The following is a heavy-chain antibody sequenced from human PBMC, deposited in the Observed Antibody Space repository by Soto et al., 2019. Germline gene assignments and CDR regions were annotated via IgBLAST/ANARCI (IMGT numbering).Heavy chain of an antibody. Sequence: GGSLRLSCAASGFTFSSYAMSWVRQAPGKGLEWVANIKQDGSEKYYADSVKGRFTISRDSAKNTLYLQMNSLRAEDTAVYFCATGNRLYSNYIDYWGQGTLVTVSS. J-gene: IGHJ4*02. CDR2: IKQDGSEK. D-gene: IGHD4-4*01. V-gene: IGHV3-7*03. CDR3: ATGNRLYSNYIDY. CDR1: GFTFSSYA.